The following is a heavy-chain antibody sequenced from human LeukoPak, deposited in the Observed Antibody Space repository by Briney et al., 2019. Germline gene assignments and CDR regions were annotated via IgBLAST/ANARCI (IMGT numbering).Heavy chain of an antibody. CDR1: GFTFSSYG. CDR2: ISYDGSNK. D-gene: IGHD3-3*01. V-gene: IGHV3-30*18. J-gene: IGHJ4*02. CDR3: AKMYYDFWSGLPYYFDY. Sequence: GGSLRLSCAASGFTFSSYGMHCVRQAPGKGLEWVAVISYDGSNKYYADSVKGRFTISRDNSKNTLYLQMNSLRAEDTAVYYCAKMYYDFWSGLPYYFDYWGQGTLVTVSS.